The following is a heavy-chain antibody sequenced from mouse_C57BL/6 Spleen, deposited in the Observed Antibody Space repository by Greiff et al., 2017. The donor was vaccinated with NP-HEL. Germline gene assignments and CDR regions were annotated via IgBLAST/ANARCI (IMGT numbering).Heavy chain of an antibody. CDR1: GYTFTSYG. CDR3: ARRGTTVVATDFDY. J-gene: IGHJ2*01. V-gene: IGHV1-81*01. D-gene: IGHD1-1*01. CDR2: IYPRSGDT. Sequence: QVQLQQSGAELARPGASVKLSCKASGYTFTSYGISWVKQRTGQGLEWIGEIYPRSGDTYYNEKFKGKATLTADKSSSTAYMELRSLTSEDSAVYFCARRGTTVVATDFDYGGQGTTLTVSS.